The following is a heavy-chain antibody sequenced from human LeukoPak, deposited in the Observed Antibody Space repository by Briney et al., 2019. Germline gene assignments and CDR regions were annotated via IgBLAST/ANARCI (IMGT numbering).Heavy chain of an antibody. D-gene: IGHD2-2*01. CDR1: GYTFTGYY. J-gene: IGHJ6*02. Sequence: GASVKVSCKASGYTFTGYYMHWVRQAPGQGLEWMGWINPNSGGTNYAQKLQGRVTMTTDTSTSTAYMELRSLRSDDTAVYYCARRCSSTSCYYYYGMDVWGQGTTVTVSS. CDR2: INPNSGGT. V-gene: IGHV1-2*02. CDR3: ARRCSSTSCYYYYGMDV.